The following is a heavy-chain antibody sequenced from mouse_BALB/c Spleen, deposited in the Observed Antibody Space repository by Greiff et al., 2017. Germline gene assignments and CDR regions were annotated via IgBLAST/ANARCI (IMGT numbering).Heavy chain of an antibody. CDR3: ARGAGLHDIAMDY. J-gene: IGHJ4*01. Sequence: EVHLVESGGGLVKPGGSLKLSCAASGFTFSSYAMSWVRQTPEKRLEWVASISSGGSTYYPDSVKGRFTISRDNARNILYLQMSSLRSEDTAMYYCARGAGLHDIAMDYWGQGTSVTVSS. CDR1: GFTFSSYA. V-gene: IGHV5-6-5*01. CDR2: ISSGGST. D-gene: IGHD2-4*01.